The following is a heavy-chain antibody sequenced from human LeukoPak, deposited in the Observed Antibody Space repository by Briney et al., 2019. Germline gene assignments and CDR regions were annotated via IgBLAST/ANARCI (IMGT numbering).Heavy chain of an antibody. Sequence: PSETLSLTCAVYGGSFSGYYWSWIRQPPGKGLEWIGEINHSGSTNYNPSLKSRVTISVDTSKNQFSLKLSSVTAADTAVYYCARGHYDTDVAFDIWGQGTMVTVSS. CDR3: ARGHYDTDVAFDI. D-gene: IGHD3-22*01. CDR2: INHSGST. J-gene: IGHJ3*02. V-gene: IGHV4-34*01. CDR1: GGSFSGYY.